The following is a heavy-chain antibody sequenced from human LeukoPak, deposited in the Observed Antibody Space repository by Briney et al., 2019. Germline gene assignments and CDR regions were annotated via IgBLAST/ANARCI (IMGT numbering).Heavy chain of an antibody. J-gene: IGHJ2*01. CDR2: IKQDGSEK. D-gene: IGHD4-17*01. CDR3: AKVAPLGDGDFWYFDL. Sequence: GGSLRLSCAASGFTFSSYWMSWVRQAPGKGLEWVANIKQDGSEKNYVDSVKGRFTISRDNSKNTLYLQMNSLRAEDTAVYYCAKVAPLGDGDFWYFDLWGRGTLVTASS. CDR1: GFTFSSYW. V-gene: IGHV3-7*03.